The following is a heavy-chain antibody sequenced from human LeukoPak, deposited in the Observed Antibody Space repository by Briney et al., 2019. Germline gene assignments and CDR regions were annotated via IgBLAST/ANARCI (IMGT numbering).Heavy chain of an antibody. D-gene: IGHD3-9*01. CDR1: GYTFTGYY. Sequence: ASVKVSCKASGYTFTGYYMHWVRQAPGQGLEWMGWINPNSGGTNYAQEFQGRVTMTRETSISTVYMERSRLRSDDTAVYYCARAGSYDILTGYHPFDAFDIWGQGTMVTVSS. CDR2: INPNSGGT. CDR3: ARAGSYDILTGYHPFDAFDI. V-gene: IGHV1-2*02. J-gene: IGHJ3*02.